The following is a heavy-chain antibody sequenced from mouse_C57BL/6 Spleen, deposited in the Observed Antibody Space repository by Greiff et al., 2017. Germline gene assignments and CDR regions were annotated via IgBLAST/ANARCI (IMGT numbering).Heavy chain of an antibody. J-gene: IGHJ3*01. CDR2: IYPRSGNT. CDR3: ARASSYLAY. D-gene: IGHD1-1*01. V-gene: IGHV1-81*01. Sequence: QVQLKQSGAELARPGASVQLSCKASGYTFTSYGISWVKQRTGQGLEWIGEIYPRSGNTYYTEKFKGKATLTADKSSSTAYMELRSLTSEDSAVYFCARASSYLAYWGQGTLVTVSA. CDR1: GYTFTSYG.